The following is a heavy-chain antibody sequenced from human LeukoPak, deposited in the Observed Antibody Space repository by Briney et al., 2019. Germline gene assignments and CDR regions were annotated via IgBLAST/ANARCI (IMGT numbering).Heavy chain of an antibody. CDR2: IYYSGTT. Sequence: SETLSLTCTVSGGSTSGYYWSWIRQPPGEGLEWIGYIYYSGTTDYSPSLRSRVTMSVDTSKSQFSLKLSSVTAADTAVYYCARRYFDWFSHYYYYYMDVWGKGTTVTISS. CDR1: GGSTSGYY. J-gene: IGHJ6*03. CDR3: ARRYFDWFSHYYYYYMDV. V-gene: IGHV4-59*12. D-gene: IGHD3-9*01.